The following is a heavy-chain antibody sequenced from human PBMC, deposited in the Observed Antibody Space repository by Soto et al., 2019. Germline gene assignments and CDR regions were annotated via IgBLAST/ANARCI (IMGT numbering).Heavy chain of an antibody. Sequence: PGGSLRLSCAASGFTFSSYSMNWVRQAPGKGLEWVSSISSSISYIYYADSVKGRFTISRDNAKNSLYLQMNSLRAEDTAVYYCARAEVGVAANFSYYYYGMDVWGQGTTVTVSS. J-gene: IGHJ6*02. V-gene: IGHV3-21*01. CDR1: GFTFSSYS. CDR2: ISSSISYI. CDR3: ARAEVGVAANFSYYYYGMDV. D-gene: IGHD2-15*01.